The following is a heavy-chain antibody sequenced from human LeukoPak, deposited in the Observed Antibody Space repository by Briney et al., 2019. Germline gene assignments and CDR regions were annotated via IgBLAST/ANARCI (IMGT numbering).Heavy chain of an antibody. CDR1: GFTFSSYA. CDR3: AKLGGFGDFLFDY. V-gene: IGHV3-23*01. CDR2: ISGSGGST. J-gene: IGHJ4*02. Sequence: PGGSLRLSCAASGFTFSSYAMSWVRQAPGKGLEWVSAISGSGGSTYSADSVKGGFTISRDNSKNTLYLQMNSLRAEDTAVYYCAKLGGFGDFLFDYWGQGTLVTVSS. D-gene: IGHD3-10*01.